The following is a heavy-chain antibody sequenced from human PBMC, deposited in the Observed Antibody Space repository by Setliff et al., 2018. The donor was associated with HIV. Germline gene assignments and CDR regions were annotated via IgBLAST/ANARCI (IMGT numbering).Heavy chain of an antibody. V-gene: IGHV1-24*01. D-gene: IGHD6-13*01. CDR3: ARGRIAAAGTLFDY. J-gene: IGHJ4*02. CDR2: FDPEYDKT. Sequence: ASVKVSCKVPGYTLTELSIHWVRQAPGKGLEWMGGFDPEYDKTFYAQKFQGRVTMSEDTSTDTAYMELTSLRSEDTAVYYCARGRIAAAGTLFDYWGQGTLVTVSS. CDR1: GYTLTELS.